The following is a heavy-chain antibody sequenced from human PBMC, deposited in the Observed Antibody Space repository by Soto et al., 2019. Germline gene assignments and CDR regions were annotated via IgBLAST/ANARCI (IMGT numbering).Heavy chain of an antibody. CDR1: GFTFSSYN. CDR3: ARVKGIAVAGLVIGPFG. J-gene: IGHJ4*02. V-gene: IGHV3-48*01. CDR2: ISSSSSTI. D-gene: IGHD6-19*01. Sequence: QTGGSLRLSFAASGFTFSSYNMNWVRQAPGKGLEWVSYISSSSSTIYYADSVKGRFTISRDNAKNSLYLQMNSLRAEGTAVYYSARVKGIAVAGLVIGPFGWGQGTLVTVSS.